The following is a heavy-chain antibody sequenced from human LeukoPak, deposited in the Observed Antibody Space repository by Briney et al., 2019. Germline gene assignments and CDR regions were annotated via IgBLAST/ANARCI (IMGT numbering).Heavy chain of an antibody. Sequence: SETLSLTCTVSGGSISSHYWSWIRQPPGKGLEWIGYIYYSGSTNYNPSLKSRVTISVDTSKNQFSLKLSSVTAADTAVYYCARPALGELVPEFDYWGQGTLVTVSS. V-gene: IGHV4-59*11. CDR2: IYYSGST. J-gene: IGHJ4*02. D-gene: IGHD6-6*01. CDR3: ARPALGELVPEFDY. CDR1: GGSISSHY.